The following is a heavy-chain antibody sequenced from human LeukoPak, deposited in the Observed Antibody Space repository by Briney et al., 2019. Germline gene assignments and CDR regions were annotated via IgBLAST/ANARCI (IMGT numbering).Heavy chain of an antibody. D-gene: IGHD2/OR15-2a*01. J-gene: IGHJ4*02. CDR2: ISGSGGTT. V-gene: IGHV3-23*01. CDR1: GFTFGNYA. CDR3: ARGPTRANSSDY. Sequence: GGSLRLSCAASGFTFGNYAMSWVRQAPGKGLEWVSGISGSGGTTYYADSVKGRFTISRDNAKNSLYLQMNSLRTEDTAMYYCARGPTRANSSDYWGQGTLVTVSS.